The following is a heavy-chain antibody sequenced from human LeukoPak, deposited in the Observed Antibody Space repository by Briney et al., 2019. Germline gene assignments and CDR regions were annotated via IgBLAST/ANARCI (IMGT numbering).Heavy chain of an antibody. V-gene: IGHV4-34*01. D-gene: IGHD4-17*01. CDR1: GGSFSGYY. CDR3: ARAWYTDYGDLGAYYYGMDV. J-gene: IGHJ6*02. CDR2: INHSGST. Sequence: SETLSLTCAVYGGSFSGYYWSWIRQPPGKGLEWIGEINHSGSTNYNPSLKSRVTISVDTSKNQFSLKLSSVTAADTAVYYCARAWYTDYGDLGAYYYGMDVWGQGTTVTVSS.